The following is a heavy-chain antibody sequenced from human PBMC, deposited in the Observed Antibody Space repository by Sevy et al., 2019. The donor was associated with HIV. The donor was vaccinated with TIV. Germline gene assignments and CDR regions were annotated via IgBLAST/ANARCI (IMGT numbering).Heavy chain of an antibody. D-gene: IGHD6-19*01. V-gene: IGHV3-30-3*01. CDR3: AREARVPGIAVAGTRPFDY. Sequence: GGSLRLSCAASGFTFSSYAMHWVRQAPGKGLEWVAVISYDGSNKYYADSVKGRFTISRDNSKNTRYLQMNSLRAEDTAVYYCAREARVPGIAVAGTRPFDYWGQGTLVTVSS. CDR1: GFTFSSYA. CDR2: ISYDGSNK. J-gene: IGHJ4*02.